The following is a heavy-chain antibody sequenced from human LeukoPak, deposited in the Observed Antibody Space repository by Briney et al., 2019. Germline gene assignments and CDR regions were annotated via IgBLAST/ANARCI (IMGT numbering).Heavy chain of an antibody. CDR2: INTNGRTT. D-gene: IGHD3-16*01. CDR3: TRGGENDYSDS. V-gene: IGHV3-74*01. CDR1: GFTFSTYW. Sequence: PGGSLRLSCAASGFTFSTYWMYWVRQAPGKGLVWGSRINTNGRTTTYADSVKGRFTISRDNTKNPLYLQMDSLRAEDTAIYYCTRGGENDYSDSWGQGTLVTVSS. J-gene: IGHJ4*02.